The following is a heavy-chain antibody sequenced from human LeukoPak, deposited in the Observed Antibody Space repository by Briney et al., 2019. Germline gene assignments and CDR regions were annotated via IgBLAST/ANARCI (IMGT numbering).Heavy chain of an antibody. CDR3: AKPVSTGTTRAWFDP. Sequence: PGGSLRLSCAASGFTFSSYSMNWVRQAPGKGLEWVSAISGSGGSTYYADSVKGRFTISRDNSKNTLYLQMNSLRTEDTAVCYCAKPVSTGTTRAWFDPWGQGTLVTVSS. CDR1: GFTFSSYS. CDR2: ISGSGGST. J-gene: IGHJ5*02. V-gene: IGHV3-23*01. D-gene: IGHD1-7*01.